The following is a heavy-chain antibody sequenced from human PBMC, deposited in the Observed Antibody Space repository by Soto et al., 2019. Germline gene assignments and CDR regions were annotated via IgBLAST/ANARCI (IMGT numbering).Heavy chain of an antibody. D-gene: IGHD6-6*01. CDR2: MNPNSGNT. Sequence: GASVKVSCKASGYTFTSYDIHWVRQATGQGLEWMGWMNPNSGNTGYAQKFQGRVTMTRNTSISTAYMELSSLRSEDTAVYYCARSIAARRGGYYYYYGMDVWGQGTTATVSS. J-gene: IGHJ6*02. CDR3: ARSIAARRGGYYYYYGMDV. CDR1: GYTFTSYD. V-gene: IGHV1-8*01.